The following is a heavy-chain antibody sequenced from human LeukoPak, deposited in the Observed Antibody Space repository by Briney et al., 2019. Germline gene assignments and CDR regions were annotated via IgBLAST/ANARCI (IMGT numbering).Heavy chain of an antibody. CDR3: ARVGDYSTSDY. Sequence: TGGSLRLSCAASGFTFSSYSMNWVRQAPGKGLEWVSSISSSSYIYYADSVKGRFTISRDNAKNSLYLQMNSLRAEDTAVYYCARVGDYSTSDYWGQGTLVTVSS. J-gene: IGHJ4*02. CDR2: ISSSSYI. D-gene: IGHD4-17*01. CDR1: GFTFSSYS. V-gene: IGHV3-21*01.